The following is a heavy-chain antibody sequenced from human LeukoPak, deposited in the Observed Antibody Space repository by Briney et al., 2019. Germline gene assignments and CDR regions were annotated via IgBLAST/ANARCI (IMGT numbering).Heavy chain of an antibody. CDR2: IYYSGST. Sequence: PSGTLSLTCTVSGGSISSSSYYWGWIRQPPGKGLEWIGSIYYSGSTYYNPSLKSRVTISVDTSKNQFSLKLSSVTAADTAVYYCAREAMVRGSEDQNWGQGTLVTVSS. J-gene: IGHJ4*02. CDR3: AREAMVRGSEDQN. CDR1: GGSISSSSYY. V-gene: IGHV4-39*07. D-gene: IGHD3-10*01.